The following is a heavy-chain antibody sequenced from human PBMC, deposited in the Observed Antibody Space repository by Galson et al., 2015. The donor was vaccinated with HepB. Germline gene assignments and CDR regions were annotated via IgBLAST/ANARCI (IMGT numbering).Heavy chain of an antibody. Sequence: SLRLSCAASGFTFSNAWMNWVRQAPGKGLEWVGRIKSKTDGGTTDYAAPVKGRFTISRDDSKNTLYLQMNSLKTEDTAVYYCTTEVEMATNRGISITYYYGMDVWGQGTTVTVSS. CDR2: IKSKTDGGTT. J-gene: IGHJ6*02. V-gene: IGHV3-15*07. CDR1: GFTFSNAW. CDR3: TTEVEMATNRGISITYYYGMDV. D-gene: IGHD5-24*01.